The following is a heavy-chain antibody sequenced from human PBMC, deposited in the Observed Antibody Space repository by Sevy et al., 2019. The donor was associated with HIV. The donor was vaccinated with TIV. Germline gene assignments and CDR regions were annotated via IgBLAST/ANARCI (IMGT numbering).Heavy chain of an antibody. CDR3: ARGIFSYGYWREFDY. V-gene: IGHV4-59*01. D-gene: IGHD5-18*01. J-gene: IGHJ4*02. CDR1: GGSISSFY. CDR2: ISYSGST. Sequence: SETLSLTSTVSGGSISSFYWNWIRQSPGKGLEWIGYISYSGSTNYNPSLKSRVTISVDTSKNQFSLKLSSVTAADTAVYYCARGIFSYGYWREFDYWGQGNLVTVSS.